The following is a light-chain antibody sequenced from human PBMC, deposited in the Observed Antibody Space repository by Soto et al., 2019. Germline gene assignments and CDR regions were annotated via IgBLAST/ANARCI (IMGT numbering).Light chain of an antibody. CDR2: SNN. CDR1: RSSVGSNT. CDR3: AAWDASLGGFYV. V-gene: IGLV1-44*01. Sequence: QSVLTLPPSASGTPGQRVTISCSGSRSSVGSNTVNWYQHLPGTAPKLLIYSNNHRPSGVPDRFSASKAGASASLAISGLQSEDEGDYYCAAWDASLGGFYVFGSGTKLTVL. J-gene: IGLJ1*01.